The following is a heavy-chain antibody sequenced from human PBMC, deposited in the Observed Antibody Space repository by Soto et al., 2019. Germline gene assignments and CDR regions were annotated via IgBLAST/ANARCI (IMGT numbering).Heavy chain of an antibody. CDR2: INPDGSNT. J-gene: IGHJ3*02. CDR1: GFTFRNYW. CDR3: AAAATINDAFNI. V-gene: IGHV3-74*01. Sequence: EVQLVESGGGLVQPGASLRLSCAASGFTFRNYWIHWVRQAPGKGLVWVSRINPDGSNTTYADSVKGRFTISRDNAKNTLYLQMSSLRSEDTSVYYCAAAATINDAFNIWGQGTMVTVSS. D-gene: IGHD5-12*01.